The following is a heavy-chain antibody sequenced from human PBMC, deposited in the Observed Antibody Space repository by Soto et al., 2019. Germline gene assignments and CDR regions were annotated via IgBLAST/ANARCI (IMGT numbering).Heavy chain of an antibody. CDR2: INHSGST. J-gene: IGHJ4*02. CDR1: GGSFSGYY. CDR3: ARGDPSVVVPDEGAYYFDY. V-gene: IGHV4-34*01. Sequence: SETLSLTCAVYGGSFSGYYWSWIRQPPGKGLEWIGEINHSGSTNYNPSLKSRVTISVDTSKNQFSLKLSSVTAADTAVYYCARGDPSVVVPDEGAYYFDYWGQGTLVTVSS. D-gene: IGHD2-2*01.